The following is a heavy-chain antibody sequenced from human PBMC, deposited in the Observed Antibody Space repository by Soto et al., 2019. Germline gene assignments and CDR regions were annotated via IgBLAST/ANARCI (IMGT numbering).Heavy chain of an antibody. CDR1: GFTFSSYA. Sequence: GGSLRLSCAASGFTFSSYAMSWVRQAPGKGLEWVSAISGSGGSTYYADSGKGRFTISRDNSKNTLYMQMNSLRAEDTAVYYSAKDVAGWALGYCSSTCCPDYWGHGTLVTVSS. D-gene: IGHD2-2*01. V-gene: IGHV3-23*01. CDR3: AKDVAGWALGYCSSTCCPDY. CDR2: ISGSGGST. J-gene: IGHJ4*01.